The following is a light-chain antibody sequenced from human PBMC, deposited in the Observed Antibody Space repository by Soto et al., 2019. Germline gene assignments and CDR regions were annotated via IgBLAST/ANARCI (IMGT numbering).Light chain of an antibody. V-gene: IGKV3-11*01. CDR2: GAS. Sequence: EVVLTQSPATLSLSPGEQATLSCRASENVRTFVDWYQQKPGQAPRLLIYGASNRATGIPARFSGSGSGTDFTLTISDLEPEDFAVYYCQQRSNWPRITFGQGTRLEIK. CDR1: ENVRTF. J-gene: IGKJ5*01. CDR3: QQRSNWPRIT.